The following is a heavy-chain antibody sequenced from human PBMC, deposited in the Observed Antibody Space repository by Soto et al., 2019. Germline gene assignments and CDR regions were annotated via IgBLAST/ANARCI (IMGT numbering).Heavy chain of an antibody. CDR1: GFTFDDYA. Sequence: EVHLEESGEGLVQPGRSLRLSCAASGFTFDDYAMHWVRQAPGKGLEWVSVISWNSGNVGYADSVKGRVTISRDNAKNSLYLQMNSLRPEDTALYYCAKETGNWNDGTSYYFDYWGQGTLVTVSS. V-gene: IGHV3-9*01. CDR2: ISWNSGNV. CDR3: AKETGNWNDGTSYYFDY. D-gene: IGHD1-1*01. J-gene: IGHJ4*02.